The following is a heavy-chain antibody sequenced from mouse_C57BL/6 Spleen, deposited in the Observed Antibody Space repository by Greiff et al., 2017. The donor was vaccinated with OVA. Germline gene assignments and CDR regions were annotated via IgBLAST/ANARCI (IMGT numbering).Heavy chain of an antibody. D-gene: IGHD2-3*01. CDR2: IYPGDGDT. V-gene: IGHV1-82*01. J-gene: IGHJ4*01. CDR3: ARNGYYDYAMDY. Sequence: VQLVESGPELVKPGASVKISCKASGYAFSSSWMNWVKQRPGKGLEWIGRIYPGDGDTNYNGKFKGKATLTADKSSSTAYMQLSSLTSEDSAVYFCARNGYYDYAMDYWGQGTSVTVSS. CDR1: GYAFSSSW.